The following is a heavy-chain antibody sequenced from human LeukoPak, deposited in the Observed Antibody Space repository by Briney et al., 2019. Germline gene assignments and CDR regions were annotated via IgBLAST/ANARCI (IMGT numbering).Heavy chain of an antibody. CDR3: AKEGGGILGP. J-gene: IGHJ5*02. Sequence: GGSLRLSCAASGFTFSSYGMHWVRQAPGKGLEWVAVISYDGSNKYYADSVKGRFTISRDNSKNTLYLQMNSLRAVDTAVYYCAKEGGGILGPWGQGTLVTVSS. D-gene: IGHD1-26*01. CDR1: GFTFSSYG. V-gene: IGHV3-30*18. CDR2: ISYDGSNK.